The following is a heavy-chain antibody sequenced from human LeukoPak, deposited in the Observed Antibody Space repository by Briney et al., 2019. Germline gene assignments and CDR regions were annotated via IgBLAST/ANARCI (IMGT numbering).Heavy chain of an antibody. V-gene: IGHV3-21*01. D-gene: IGHD7-27*01. J-gene: IGHJ6*03. CDR1: GFSFSSYS. Sequence: GGSLRLSCAASGFSFSSYSMNWVRQAPGKGLEWVSSISSSSSYIYYADSVKGRFTISRDNAKNSLYLQMNSLRAEDTAVYYCARGSGENYMDVWGKGTTVTVSS. CDR3: ARGSGENYMDV. CDR2: ISSSSSYI.